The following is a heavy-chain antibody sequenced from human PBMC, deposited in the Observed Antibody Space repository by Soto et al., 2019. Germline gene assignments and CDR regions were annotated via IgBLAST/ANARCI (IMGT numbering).Heavy chain of an antibody. V-gene: IGHV5-51*01. CDR3: ARTAAAGKYYYGVDV. CDR1: GYSFTSYW. J-gene: IGHJ6*04. CDR2: IYPGDSDT. Sequence: PGESLKISCKGSGYSFTSYWIGWVRQMPGKGLEWMGIIYPGDSDTRYSPSFQGQVTISADKSISTAYLQWSSLKASDTAIYYCARTAAAGKYYYGVDVWGKGTKVTVPS. D-gene: IGHD6-13*01.